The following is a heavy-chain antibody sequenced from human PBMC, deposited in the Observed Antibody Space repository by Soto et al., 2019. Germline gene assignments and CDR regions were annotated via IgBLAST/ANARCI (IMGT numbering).Heavy chain of an antibody. V-gene: IGHV3-30*18. Sequence: QVQLVESGGGVVQPGRSLRLSCAASGLTFSSYGMRWVRQAPGKGLEWVAHISYDGSNKHYADSVQGRFTISRDTSRSTLFLHMYGLRPEDTAMYYCAKDTYYHDSSGYYVFDYWGQGTLVTVSS. CDR2: ISYDGSNK. D-gene: IGHD3-22*01. CDR3: AKDTYYHDSSGYYVFDY. J-gene: IGHJ4*02. CDR1: GLTFSSYG.